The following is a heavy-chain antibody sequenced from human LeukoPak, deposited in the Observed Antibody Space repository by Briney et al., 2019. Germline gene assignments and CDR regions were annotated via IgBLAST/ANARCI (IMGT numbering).Heavy chain of an antibody. CDR3: ARVPADGANGTPMGDAFDI. CDR2: INPNSGGT. CDR1: GYTFTGYY. J-gene: IGHJ3*02. V-gene: IGHV1-2*02. Sequence: ASVKVSCKASGYTFTGYYMHWARQAPGQGLEWMGWINPNSGGTNYAQKFQGRVTMTRDTSISTAYMELSRLRSDDTAVYYCARVPADGANGTPMGDAFDIWGQGTMVTVSS. D-gene: IGHD4/OR15-4a*01.